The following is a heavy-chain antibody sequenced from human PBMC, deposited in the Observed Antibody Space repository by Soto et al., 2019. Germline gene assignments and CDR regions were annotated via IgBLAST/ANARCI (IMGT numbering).Heavy chain of an antibody. Sequence: EVQLVESGGGLVKPGGSLRLSYAASGFTFSNAWMNWVRQAPGKGLEWVGRIESKTDGGTTDYAAPVKGRLTMSRDDSKNTLYLQMNSLKTEDTAVYYCTTVGGTVTTLQPYYYYGMDVWGQGTTVTVSS. CDR1: GFTFSNAW. V-gene: IGHV3-15*07. D-gene: IGHD4-17*01. CDR3: TTVGGTVTTLQPYYYYGMDV. CDR2: IESKTDGGTT. J-gene: IGHJ6*02.